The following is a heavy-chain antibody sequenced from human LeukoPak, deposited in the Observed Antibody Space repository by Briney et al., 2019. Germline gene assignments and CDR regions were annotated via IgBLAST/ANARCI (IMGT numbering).Heavy chain of an antibody. J-gene: IGHJ4*02. Sequence: SETLSLTCTVSGGSISSSSYYWGWIRQPPGKGLEWIGSIYYSGSTNYNPSLKSRATISEDTSKNQFSLKLSSVTAADTAAYYCARPQDYYGSGVDWGQGALVTVSS. CDR3: ARPQDYYGSGVD. D-gene: IGHD3-10*01. CDR1: GGSISSSSYY. CDR2: IYYSGST. V-gene: IGHV4-39*01.